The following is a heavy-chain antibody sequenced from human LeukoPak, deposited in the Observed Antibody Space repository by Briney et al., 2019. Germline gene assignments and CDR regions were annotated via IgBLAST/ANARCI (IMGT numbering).Heavy chain of an antibody. J-gene: IGHJ4*02. V-gene: IGHV4-34*01. Sequence: SETLSLTCAVYGGSLSEYWWGWLRQPPRKALEWIGDIDQNGRATSNPSLRSRVALSVDTSKNQCSLKVNSVSAAEPAVYYCYLWMQNVDYWGRGTLVSVSS. CDR3: YLWMQNVDY. CDR1: GGSLSEYW. D-gene: IGHD5-18*01. CDR2: IDQNGRA.